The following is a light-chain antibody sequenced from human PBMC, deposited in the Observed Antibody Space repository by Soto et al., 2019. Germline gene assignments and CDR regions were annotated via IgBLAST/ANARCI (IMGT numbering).Light chain of an antibody. CDR2: AAS. CDR3: QEYSKWPLFT. J-gene: IGKJ3*01. V-gene: IGKV3-15*01. Sequence: EIVVTQSPGILSVSPGERATLSCRASQSVSRNLAWYQQKPGQAPTLLIYAASTRATGIPARFTGSGSGTEFTLTISRLQSEDFAVYYCQEYSKWPLFTFGHGTKVDIK. CDR1: QSVSRN.